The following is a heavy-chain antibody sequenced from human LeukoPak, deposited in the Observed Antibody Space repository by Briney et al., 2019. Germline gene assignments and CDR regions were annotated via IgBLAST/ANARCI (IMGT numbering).Heavy chain of an antibody. D-gene: IGHD6-6*01. Sequence: PGGSLRLSCAASGFTSSSYAMSWVRQAPGKGLEWVSAISGSGGSTYYADSVKGRFTISRDNSKNTLYLQMNSLRAEDTAVYYCAKGMSSPHAFDIWGQGTMVTVSS. CDR2: ISGSGGST. J-gene: IGHJ3*02. V-gene: IGHV3-23*01. CDR3: AKGMSSPHAFDI. CDR1: GFTSSSYA.